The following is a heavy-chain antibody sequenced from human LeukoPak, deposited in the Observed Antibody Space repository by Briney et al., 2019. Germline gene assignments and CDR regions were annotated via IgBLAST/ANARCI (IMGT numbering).Heavy chain of an antibody. CDR1: GFTFSSYW. J-gene: IGHJ4*02. CDR3: ATRGYSGYDPRSIDY. D-gene: IGHD5-12*01. V-gene: IGHV3-23*01. CDR2: ISGSGGST. Sequence: GGSLRLSCAASGFTFSSYWMHWVRQAPGKGLEWVSAISGSGGSTYYADSVKGRFTISRDNSKNTLYLQMNSLRAEDTAVYYCATRGYSGYDPRSIDYWGQGTLVTVSS.